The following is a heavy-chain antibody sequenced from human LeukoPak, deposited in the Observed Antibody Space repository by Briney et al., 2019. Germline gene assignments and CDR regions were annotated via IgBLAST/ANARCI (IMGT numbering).Heavy chain of an antibody. Sequence: PSETLSLTCAVYWASHNTYYWSWVRQPPGKGLEWIGDIDHRGTATYNPSLKSRLTISADASKNQFSLKLNSVTDADTAVYCSVGITILGVAASFDSWGQGNLVIVSS. CDR2: IDHRGTA. CDR1: WASHNTYY. V-gene: IGHV4-34*01. D-gene: IGHD3-3*01. CDR3: VGITILGVAASFDS. J-gene: IGHJ4*02.